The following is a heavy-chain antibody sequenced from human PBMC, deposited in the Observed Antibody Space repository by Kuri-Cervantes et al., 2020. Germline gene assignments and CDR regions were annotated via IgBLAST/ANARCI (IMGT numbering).Heavy chain of an antibody. Sequence: GESLKISCVACGFTFSSYSMNWVRQAPGKGLAWVSSISSSGSYIFYADSVKGRFTISRDNARNSLYLQMNSLRAEDTAVYYCARVAGGATLNAAYWGEGTLVTVSS. CDR3: ARVAGGATLNAAY. V-gene: IGHV3-21*03. D-gene: IGHD1-26*01. CDR2: ISSSGSYI. CDR1: GFTFSSYS. J-gene: IGHJ4*02.